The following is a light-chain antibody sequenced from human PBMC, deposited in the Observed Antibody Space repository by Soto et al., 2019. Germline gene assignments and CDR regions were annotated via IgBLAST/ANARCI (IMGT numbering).Light chain of an antibody. CDR3: ETWDSYTHV. J-gene: IGLJ1*01. V-gene: IGLV4-60*03. CDR1: SGHTDYI. CDR2: LETGGTY. Sequence: QPVLTQSSSASASLGSSVRLTCTLSSGHTDYIIAWHQQQPGKAPRYLLTLETGGTYRKESGVPDRFSGSRSGADRYLTISNLRPEDEADYYCETWDSYTHVFGTGTKLTVL.